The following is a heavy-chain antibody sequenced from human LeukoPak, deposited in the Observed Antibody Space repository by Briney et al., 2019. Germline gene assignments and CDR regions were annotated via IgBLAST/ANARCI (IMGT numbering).Heavy chain of an antibody. J-gene: IGHJ4*02. V-gene: IGHV1-2*06. Sequence: ASVKVSCKASGYTFTGYYIYWVRQAPGQGLEWMGQITPTSGGTNYAQKFQGRVTMTRDTSITTAYMELSRLTSDDTAVYYCTRGEADYWGQGTLVTVSS. CDR2: ITPTSGGT. CDR1: GYTFTGYY. CDR3: TRGEADY.